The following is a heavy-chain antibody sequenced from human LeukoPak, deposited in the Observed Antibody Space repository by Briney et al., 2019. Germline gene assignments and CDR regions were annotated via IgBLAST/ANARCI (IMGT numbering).Heavy chain of an antibody. Sequence: GGSLRLSCAASGFTFSSYAMSWVRQAPGKGLEWVSAISGSGGSTYYADSVKGRFTISRGNSKNTLYLQMNSLRAEDTAVYYCAKLERTYYDILTGYYDYWGQGTLVTVSS. V-gene: IGHV3-23*01. CDR1: GFTFSSYA. D-gene: IGHD3-9*01. J-gene: IGHJ4*02. CDR2: ISGSGGST. CDR3: AKLERTYYDILTGYYDY.